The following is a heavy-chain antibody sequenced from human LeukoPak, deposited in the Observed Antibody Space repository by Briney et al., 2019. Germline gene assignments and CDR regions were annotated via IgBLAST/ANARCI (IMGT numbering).Heavy chain of an antibody. CDR3: ARDQWYYDSSGPISFDY. V-gene: IGHV3-20*04. J-gene: IGHJ4*02. D-gene: IGHD3-22*01. CDR1: GFNFDDYG. Sequence: PGGSLRLSCAASGFNFDDYGMSWVRQAPGKGLEWVSGINWNGGSTGYADSVKGRFTISRDNAKNSLYLQMNSLRAEDTALYYCARDQWYYDSSGPISFDYWGQGTLVTVSS. CDR2: INWNGGST.